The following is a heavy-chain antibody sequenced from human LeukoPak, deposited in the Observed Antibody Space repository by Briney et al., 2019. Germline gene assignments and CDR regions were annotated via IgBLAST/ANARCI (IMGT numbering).Heavy chain of an antibody. V-gene: IGHV1-46*01. J-gene: IGHJ6*02. Sequence: GASVKVSCKASGGTFSSYAISWVRQAPGQGLEWMGIINPSGGGTNYAQKFQGRVTMTRDTSTSTVYMELSSLRFEDTAVYYCARVVEFDYYGMGVWGQGTTVTVSS. CDR2: INPSGGGT. D-gene: IGHD2-21*01. CDR1: GGTFSSYA. CDR3: ARVVEFDYYGMGV.